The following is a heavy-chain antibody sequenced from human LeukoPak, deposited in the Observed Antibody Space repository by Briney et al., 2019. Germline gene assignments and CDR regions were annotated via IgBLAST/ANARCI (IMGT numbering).Heavy chain of an antibody. CDR3: ARLGDYGDYGWF. J-gene: IGHJ4*02. Sequence: PSETLSLTCTVSGGSISSYYWSWIRQPAGKGLEWIGRIYTSGSTNYNASLKSRVSMSVDTSKNQFSLKLSSVTAADTAVYYCARLGDYGDYGWFWGQGTLVTVSS. CDR2: IYTSGST. CDR1: GGSISSYY. V-gene: IGHV4-4*07. D-gene: IGHD4-17*01.